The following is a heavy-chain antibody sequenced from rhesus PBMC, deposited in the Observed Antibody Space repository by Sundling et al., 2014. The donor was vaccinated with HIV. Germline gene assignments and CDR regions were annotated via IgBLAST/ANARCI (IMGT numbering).Heavy chain of an antibody. Sequence: QVQLVQSGTEVKKPGTSLKLSCKASGYTFTAYYINWVRQAPGQGLEWMGWINPSNGNRGNAQKFQGRVTMTRDTSTSTAYMEVNSLRSEDTAVYYCARVYSGGLVRGNNFDYWGRGRPWSPSP. CDR2: INPSNGNR. D-gene: IGHD6-37*01. CDR1: GYTFTAYY. V-gene: IGHV1-200*01. J-gene: IGHJ4*01. CDR3: ARVYSGGLVRGNNFDY.